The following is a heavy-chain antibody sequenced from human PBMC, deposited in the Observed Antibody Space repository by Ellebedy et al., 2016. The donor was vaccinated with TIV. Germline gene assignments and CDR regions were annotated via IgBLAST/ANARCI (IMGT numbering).Heavy chain of an antibody. V-gene: IGHV3-9*01. D-gene: IGHD2/OR15-2a*01. Sequence: GGSLRLXCVASGFTFADYAMHWVRQAPGKGLEWVSGITWNSDGTGYADSVKGRFTISRHNAKKSLFLQMNSLRAEDTAVYYCARTSPGYYSFYWGQGTLVTVSS. CDR2: ITWNSDGT. CDR1: GFTFADYA. CDR3: ARTSPGYYSFY. J-gene: IGHJ4*02.